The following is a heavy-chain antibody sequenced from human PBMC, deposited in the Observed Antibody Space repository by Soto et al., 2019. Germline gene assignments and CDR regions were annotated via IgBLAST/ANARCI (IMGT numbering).Heavy chain of an antibody. J-gene: IGHJ4*02. CDR3: ARSSLPTIFDDY. Sequence: SETLSLTCTVSGGSISSYYWSWIRQPPGKGLEWIGYIHNSGSSNYNPSLNSRVTISVDTSKNQFSLNLSSVTAADTAVYYWARSSLPTIFDDYWGQGTLVTVSS. CDR1: GGSISSYY. D-gene: IGHD3-3*01. V-gene: IGHV4-4*09. CDR2: IHNSGSS.